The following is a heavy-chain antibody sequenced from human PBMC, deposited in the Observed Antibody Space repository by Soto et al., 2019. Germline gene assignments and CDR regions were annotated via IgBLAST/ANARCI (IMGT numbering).Heavy chain of an antibody. CDR3: AKTRYYYDSSGYHYFDY. Sequence: GGSLRLSCAASGFTFSSYGMHWVRQAPGKGLEWVAVISYDGSNKYYADSVKGRFTISRDNSKNTLYLQLNSLRAEDTAVYYCAKTRYYYDSSGYHYFDYWGQGTLVTVSS. CDR2: ISYDGSNK. J-gene: IGHJ4*02. CDR1: GFTFSSYG. V-gene: IGHV3-30*18. D-gene: IGHD3-22*01.